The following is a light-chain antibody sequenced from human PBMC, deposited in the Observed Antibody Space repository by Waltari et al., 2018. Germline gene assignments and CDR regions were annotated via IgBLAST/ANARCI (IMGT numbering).Light chain of an antibody. CDR3: QSTHNSGAYVV. V-gene: IGLV3-25*03. CDR2: KDT. Sequence: YELTQPPSVSVSPGQKARITCSAAALSKHYVSWYQQKPGQAPILLIFKDTERSSGIPGRFSGSNSGTIVTLTISGVQAQDEADYYCQSTHNSGAYVVFGGGTKLTVL. J-gene: IGLJ2*01. CDR1: ALSKHY.